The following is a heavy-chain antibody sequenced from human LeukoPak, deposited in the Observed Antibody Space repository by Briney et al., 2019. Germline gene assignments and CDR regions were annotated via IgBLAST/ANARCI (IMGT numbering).Heavy chain of an antibody. V-gene: IGHV3-21*01. J-gene: IGHJ3*02. D-gene: IGHD3-16*01. CDR3: ARDLGRAIQPVDAFDI. CDR2: ISASSDYI. CDR1: GFTFSDYS. Sequence: PGGSLRLSCAASGFTFSDYSMNWVRQTPGKGLEWVSSISASSDYIYYADSAKGRFTISRDNSKNTLYLQMNSLRAEDTAVYYCARDLGRAIQPVDAFDIWGQGTLVTVSS.